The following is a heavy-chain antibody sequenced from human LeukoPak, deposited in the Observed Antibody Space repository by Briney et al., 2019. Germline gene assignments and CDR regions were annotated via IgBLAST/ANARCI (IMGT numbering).Heavy chain of an antibody. CDR3: ARDKQQLLNDY. J-gene: IGHJ4*02. CDR2: ISSSSSYI. V-gene: IGHV3-21*01. Sequence: PGGSLRLSCAASGFTFSSYSMNWVRQAPGKGLEWVSSISSSSSYIYYADSVKGRFTISRDNAKNSLYLQINGLRAEDTAVYYCARDKQQLLNDYWGQGTLVTVSS. CDR1: GFTFSSYS. D-gene: IGHD6-13*01.